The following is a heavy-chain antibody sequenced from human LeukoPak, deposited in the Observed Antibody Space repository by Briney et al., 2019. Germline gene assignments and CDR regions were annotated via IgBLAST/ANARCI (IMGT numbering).Heavy chain of an antibody. D-gene: IGHD3-22*01. V-gene: IGHV3-7*04. Sequence: GGSLRLSCAASGFMFSSYWMSWVRQAPGKGLEWVANIKQDGSQTYYVDSVKGRFTISRDNAKKSLYLQMNSLRAEDTAVYYCARDWNYYDNSGFYGEYWGQGTLVTVSS. J-gene: IGHJ4*02. CDR3: ARDWNYYDNSGFYGEY. CDR2: IKQDGSQT. CDR1: GFMFSSYW.